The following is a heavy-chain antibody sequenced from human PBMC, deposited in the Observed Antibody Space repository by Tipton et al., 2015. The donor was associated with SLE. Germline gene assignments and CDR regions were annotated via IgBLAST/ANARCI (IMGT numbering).Heavy chain of an antibody. J-gene: IGHJ4*02. Sequence: LRLSCTVSGGSISSYYWSWIRQPPGKGREWIGYIYYSGSTNYNPPLKSRVTISVDTSKNQFSLKLSSVTAADTAVYYCAGGNPYLFDYWGQGTLVTVSS. D-gene: IGHD4-23*01. CDR2: IYYSGST. CDR1: GGSISSYY. CDR3: AGGNPYLFDY. V-gene: IGHV4-59*01.